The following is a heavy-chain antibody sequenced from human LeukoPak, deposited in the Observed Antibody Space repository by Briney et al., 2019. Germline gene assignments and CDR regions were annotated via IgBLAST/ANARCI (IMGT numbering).Heavy chain of an antibody. CDR2: IYTSGNT. CDR3: ARDPGGYDFWSGYYIRDAFDI. Sequence: PSETLSLTCTVSGGSFTSGRYFWSWIRQPAGKGLEWIGRIYTSGNTNYNPSLKSRVTISVDTSKNQFSLKLSSVTAADTAVYYCARDPGGYDFWSGYYIRDAFDIWGQGTMVTV. CDR1: GGSFTSGRYF. J-gene: IGHJ3*02. D-gene: IGHD3-3*01. V-gene: IGHV4-61*02.